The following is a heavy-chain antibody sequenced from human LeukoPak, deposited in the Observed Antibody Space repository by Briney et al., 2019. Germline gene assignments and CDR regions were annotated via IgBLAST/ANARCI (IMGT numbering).Heavy chain of an antibody. CDR2: ISSSGSTI. CDR3: ASWPGGWYGEDS. D-gene: IGHD6-19*01. V-gene: IGHV3-11*01. Sequence: GGSLRLSCAASGFTFSDYYMSWIRQAPGKGLEWVSYISSSGSTIYYADSAKGRFTISRDTPKNTLYLQMNSLRVEDTAVYYCASWPGGWYGEDSWGQGTLVTVSS. J-gene: IGHJ4*02. CDR1: GFTFSDYY.